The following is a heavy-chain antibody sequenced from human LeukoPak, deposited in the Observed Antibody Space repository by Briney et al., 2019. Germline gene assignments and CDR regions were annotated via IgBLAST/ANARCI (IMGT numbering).Heavy chain of an antibody. V-gene: IGHV4-4*07. D-gene: IGHD1-26*01. J-gene: IGHJ6*03. CDR2: IFASGST. Sequence: SETLSLTCTVSGGSISTNYWSWVRQPAGKGLEWIGRIFASGSTNYNPSLKSRVTMSVDTSKNQFSLNLTSVTAADTAVYYCARGAGYSREVNFYHYMDVWGKGTTVTVSS. CDR1: GGSISTNY. CDR3: ARGAGYSREVNFYHYMDV.